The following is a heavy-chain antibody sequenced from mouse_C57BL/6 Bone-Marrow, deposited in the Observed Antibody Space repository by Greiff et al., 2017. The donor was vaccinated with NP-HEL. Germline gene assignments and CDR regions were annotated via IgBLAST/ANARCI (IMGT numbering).Heavy chain of an antibody. D-gene: IGHD2-4*01. CDR3: ARSYYDYDGGVGFAY. CDR2: IDPSDSYT. J-gene: IGHJ3*01. Sequence: QVQLQQPGAELVKPGASVKLSCKASGYTFTSYWMQWVKQRPGQGLEWIGEIDPSDSYTNYNQQFKGKATLTVDTSSSTAYMQLSSLTSEDSAVYYWARSYYDYDGGVGFAYWGQGTLVTVSA. CDR1: GYTFTSYW. V-gene: IGHV1-50*01.